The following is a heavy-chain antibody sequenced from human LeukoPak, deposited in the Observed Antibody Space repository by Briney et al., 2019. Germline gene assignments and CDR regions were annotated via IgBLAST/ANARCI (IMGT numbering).Heavy chain of an antibody. CDR3: ARTKAPQDIVVVPAAIPRGFDY. J-gene: IGHJ4*02. Sequence: ASVKVSCRASGYTSTSYGISWVRHAPGQGLEWMGWISTYNGNTNYAQNSQGSGTMTTDTTTSTAYMELRRLRSDDTAVYDCARTKAPQDIVVVPAAIPRGFDYWGQGTLVSVSS. D-gene: IGHD2-2*02. V-gene: IGHV1-18*01. CDR1: GYTSTSYG. CDR2: ISTYNGNT.